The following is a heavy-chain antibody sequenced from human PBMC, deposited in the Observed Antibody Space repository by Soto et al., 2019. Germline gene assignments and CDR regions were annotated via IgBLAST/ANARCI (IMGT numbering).Heavy chain of an antibody. V-gene: IGHV4-59*01. CDR2: IYYSGST. CDR3: ARGDQRITSFGVADYYGMDV. Sequence: QVQLQESGPGLVKPSETLSLTCTVSGGSISSYYWSWIRQPPGKGLEWIGYIYYSGSTNYNPSLKSRVTISVDTSKNQFSLKLSSVTAADTAVYYCARGDQRITSFGVADYYGMDVWGQGTTVTVSS. CDR1: GGSISSYY. D-gene: IGHD3-3*01. J-gene: IGHJ6*02.